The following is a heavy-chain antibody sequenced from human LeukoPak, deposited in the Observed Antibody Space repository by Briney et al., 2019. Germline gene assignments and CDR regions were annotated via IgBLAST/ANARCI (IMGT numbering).Heavy chain of an antibody. CDR1: GFTFSGSW. Sequence: PGGSLRLSCVVSGFTFSGSWMSWVRQAPGKGLGWVASLNLDGSDKYYVDSVKGRFTISRDNAKNSLYLQMDSLRVEDTAVYYCAKGKRYPDYWGQGTLVTVSS. V-gene: IGHV3-7*03. D-gene: IGHD1-1*01. CDR3: AKGKRYPDY. J-gene: IGHJ4*02. CDR2: LNLDGSDK.